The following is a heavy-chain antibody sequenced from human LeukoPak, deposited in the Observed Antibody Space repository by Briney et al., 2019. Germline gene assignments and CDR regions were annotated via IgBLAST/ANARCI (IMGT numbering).Heavy chain of an antibody. CDR2: INHSGST. D-gene: IGHD1-1*01. CDR1: GGSFSGYY. CDR3: ARGWHDPYFDY. V-gene: IGHV4-34*01. J-gene: IGHJ4*02. Sequence: ETLSLTCAVYGGSFSGYYWSWIRQPPGKGLEWIGEINHSGSTNYNPSLKSRVTMSVDTSKNQFSLKLSSVTAADTAVYYCARGWHDPYFDYWGQGTLVTVSS.